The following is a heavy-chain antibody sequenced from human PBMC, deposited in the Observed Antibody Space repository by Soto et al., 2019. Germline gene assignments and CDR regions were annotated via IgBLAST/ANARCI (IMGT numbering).Heavy chain of an antibody. V-gene: IGHV1-8*01. CDR2: MNPNSGNT. CDR1: GYTYTSYD. Sequence: QVQLVQSGAEVKKPGASVKVSCKASGYTYTSYDINWVRQATGQGLEWMGWMNPNSGNTGYAQKFQGRVTMTRNTSISTAYMELSSLRAEDTAVYYCARWPDGYYYYGMDVWGQGTTVTVSS. CDR3: ARWPDGYYYYGMDV. J-gene: IGHJ6*02.